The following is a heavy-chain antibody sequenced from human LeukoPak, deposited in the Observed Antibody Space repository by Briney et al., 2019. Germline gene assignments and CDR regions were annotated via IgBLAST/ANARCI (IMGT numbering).Heavy chain of an antibody. CDR2: ISYDGSNK. J-gene: IGHJ4*02. CDR1: GFTFSSYA. V-gene: IGHV3-30*04. D-gene: IGHD3-22*01. CDR3: ARDSDYYYSSGYSYYFDY. Sequence: GRSLRLSCAASGFTFSSYAMHWVRQAPGKGLEWVAVISYDGSNKYYADSVKGRFTISRDNSKNTLYLQMNSLRAEDTAVYYCARDSDYYYSSGYSYYFDYWGQGTLATVSS.